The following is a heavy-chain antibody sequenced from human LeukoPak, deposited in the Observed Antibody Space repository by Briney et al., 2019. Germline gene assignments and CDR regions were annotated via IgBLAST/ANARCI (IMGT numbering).Heavy chain of an antibody. V-gene: IGHV1-69*13. J-gene: IGHJ6*02. CDR1: GGTFSSYA. CDR3: ARGSGYYDFWSGSRPEHYYYGMDV. D-gene: IGHD3-3*01. Sequence: GASVKVSCKASGGTFSSYAISWVRQAPGQGLEWMGGIIPIFGTANYAQKFQGRVTITADESTSTAYMELSSLRSEDTAVYYCARGSGYYDFWSGSRPEHYYYGMDVWGQGTTVTVSS. CDR2: IIPIFGTA.